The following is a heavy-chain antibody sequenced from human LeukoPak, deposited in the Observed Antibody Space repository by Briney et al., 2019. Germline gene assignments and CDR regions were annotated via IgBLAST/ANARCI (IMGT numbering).Heavy chain of an antibody. Sequence: SETLSLTCAVYGGSFSGYYWSWIRQPPGKGLEWTGEIDHSGSTNYNPSLKSRVTISVDTSKNQLSLKLSSVTAADTAVYYCARGWGPLYSGSWYWFDPWGQGTLVTVSS. CDR2: IDHSGST. J-gene: IGHJ5*02. CDR1: GGSFSGYY. D-gene: IGHD6-13*01. V-gene: IGHV4-34*01. CDR3: ARGWGPLYSGSWYWFDP.